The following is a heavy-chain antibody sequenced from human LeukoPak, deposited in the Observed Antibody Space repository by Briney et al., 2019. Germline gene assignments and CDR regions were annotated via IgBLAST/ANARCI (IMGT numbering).Heavy chain of an antibody. D-gene: IGHD3-3*01. V-gene: IGHV3-23*01. J-gene: IGHJ4*02. Sequence: PGGSLRLSCAAFGFTFKIYSMNWVRQAPGKGLEWVSSISLSGDKRGDNTFYAVSVRGRFSISRDNSQNTVFLQMSSLRVDDTAAYYCVGTFTVFGVISTIAWGQGTLDSVSS. CDR3: VGTFTVFGVISTIA. CDR1: GFTFKIYS. CDR2: ISLSGDKRGDNT.